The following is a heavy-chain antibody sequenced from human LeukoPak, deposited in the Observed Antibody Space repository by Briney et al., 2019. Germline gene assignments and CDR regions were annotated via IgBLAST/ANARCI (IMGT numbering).Heavy chain of an antibody. J-gene: IGHJ3*02. D-gene: IGHD3-3*01. Sequence: AGGSLRLSCAASGFTFSSYSMNWVRQAPGKGLEWVSSISSSSSYIYYADSVKGRSTISRDNAKNSLYLQMNSLRAEDTAVYYCATKWEGITIFGPDAFDIWGQGTMVTVSS. CDR1: GFTFSSYS. CDR3: ATKWEGITIFGPDAFDI. V-gene: IGHV3-21*01. CDR2: ISSSSSYI.